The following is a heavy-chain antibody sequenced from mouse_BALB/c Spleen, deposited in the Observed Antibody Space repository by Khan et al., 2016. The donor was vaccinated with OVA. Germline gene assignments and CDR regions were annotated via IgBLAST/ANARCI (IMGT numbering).Heavy chain of an antibody. CDR3: IRERDYHRSDDWFAY. Sequence: QIQLVQSGAELARPSASVKMSCKTSGYTFTSYTMHWVSQRPGQAPEWIGHINPSNNSTNNNQNFKNKATLIVDKSSTTAYMLQSSLTSEDSAVYYCIRERDYHRSDDWFAYWGQGTLVTVSA. D-gene: IGHD2-14*01. V-gene: IGHV1-4*01. CDR1: GYTFTSYT. J-gene: IGHJ3*01. CDR2: INPSNNST.